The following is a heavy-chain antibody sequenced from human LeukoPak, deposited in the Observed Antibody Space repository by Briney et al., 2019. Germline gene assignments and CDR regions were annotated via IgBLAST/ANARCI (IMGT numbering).Heavy chain of an antibody. Sequence: GGSLRLSCAASGFTFSSYWMSWVRQAPGKGLEWVAFIRYDGSNKYYADSVKGRFTISRDNSKNTLYLQMNSLRAEDTAVYYCAKELEWLPDYWGQGTLVTVSS. D-gene: IGHD3-3*01. CDR3: AKELEWLPDY. V-gene: IGHV3-30*02. CDR1: GFTFSSYW. J-gene: IGHJ4*02. CDR2: IRYDGSNK.